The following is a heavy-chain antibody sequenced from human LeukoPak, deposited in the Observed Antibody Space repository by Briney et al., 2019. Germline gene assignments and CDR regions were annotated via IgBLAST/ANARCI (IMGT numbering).Heavy chain of an antibody. CDR1: GGTFTSYA. V-gene: IGHV1-69*13. D-gene: IGHD3-22*01. CDR3: ARGRSRSYDSSGYYYPPDY. J-gene: IGHJ4*02. Sequence: ASVKVSCKASGGTFTSYAISWVRQAPGQGLEWMGGIIPIFGTANYAQKFQGRVTITADESTSTAYMELSSLRSKDTAVYYCARGRSRSYDSSGYYYPPDYWGQGTLVTVSS. CDR2: IIPIFGTA.